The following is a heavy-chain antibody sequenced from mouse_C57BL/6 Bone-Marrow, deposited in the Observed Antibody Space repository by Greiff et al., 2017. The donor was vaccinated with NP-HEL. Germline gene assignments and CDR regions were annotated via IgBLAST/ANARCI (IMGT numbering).Heavy chain of an antibody. Sequence: EVLLVESGGGLVKPGGSLKLSCAASGFTFSDYGMHWVRQAPGKGLEWVAYISSGSSTTYYEDTVKGRFTISRDNSTNTLFLQMTSLRYEDTAIYYCAGSDYGSSYVDAMDYWGQGTSVTVSS. D-gene: IGHD1-1*01. J-gene: IGHJ4*01. CDR3: AGSDYGSSYVDAMDY. V-gene: IGHV5-17*01. CDR1: GFTFSDYG. CDR2: ISSGSSTT.